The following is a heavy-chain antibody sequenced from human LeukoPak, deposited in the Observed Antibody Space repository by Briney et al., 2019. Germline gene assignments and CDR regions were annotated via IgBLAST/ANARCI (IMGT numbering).Heavy chain of an antibody. CDR1: GYTFSSYG. V-gene: IGHV1-18*01. CDR2: ISAYNSNT. D-gene: IGHD6-6*01. CDR3: ARTVGDQDALYSNSLY. Sequence: ALVKVSCKASGYTFSSYGINWVRQAPGQGLEWMGWISAYNSNTYYVQKFQGRLSMTTDASTSTAYMELRSLRSDDTAVYYCARTVGDQDALYSNSLYWGQGTLVTVSS. J-gene: IGHJ4*02.